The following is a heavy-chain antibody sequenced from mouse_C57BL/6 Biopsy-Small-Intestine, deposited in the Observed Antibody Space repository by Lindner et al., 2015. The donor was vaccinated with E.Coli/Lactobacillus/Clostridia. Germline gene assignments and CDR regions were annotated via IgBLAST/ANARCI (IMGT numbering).Heavy chain of an antibody. CDR1: GYAFSSYW. Sequence: VQPQESGAELVKPGASVKISCKASGYAFSSYWMNWVKQRPGKGLEWIGQIYPGDGDTNYNGKFKGKATLTADKSSSTAYMQLSSLTSEDSAVYFCARDYGSSLAYWYFDVWGTGTTVTVSS. J-gene: IGHJ1*03. CDR3: ARDYGSSLAYWYFDV. V-gene: IGHV1-80*01. CDR2: IYPGDGDT. D-gene: IGHD1-1*01.